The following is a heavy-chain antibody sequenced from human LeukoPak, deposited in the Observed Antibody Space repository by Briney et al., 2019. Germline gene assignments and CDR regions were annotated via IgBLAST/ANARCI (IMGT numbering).Heavy chain of an antibody. Sequence: ASVKVSCKASGYTFTGYYMHWVRQAPGQGLEWMGRINPNSGGTNYAQKFQGRVTMTRDTSISTAYMELSRLRSDDTAVYYCARDRGDPPRYYYDSSGYYPAWGQGTLVTVSS. D-gene: IGHD3-22*01. CDR2: INPNSGGT. J-gene: IGHJ4*02. CDR1: GYTFTGYY. V-gene: IGHV1-2*06. CDR3: ARDRGDPPRYYYDSSGYYPA.